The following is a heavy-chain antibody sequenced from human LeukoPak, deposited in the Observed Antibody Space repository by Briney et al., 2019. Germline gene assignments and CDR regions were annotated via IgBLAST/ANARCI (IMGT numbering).Heavy chain of an antibody. J-gene: IGHJ4*02. Sequence: GGSLRLSCAASGLTFSGYDMHWVRQAPGKGPEWVAVMSYGGQNERYADSVKGRFTVSRDNYKNTLFLQMNSLRAEDTAIYYCAKDSYDSSGSRYDYWGQGTLVTVSS. CDR2: MSYGGQNE. V-gene: IGHV3-30*18. CDR3: AKDSYDSSGSRYDY. D-gene: IGHD3-22*01. CDR1: GLTFSGYD.